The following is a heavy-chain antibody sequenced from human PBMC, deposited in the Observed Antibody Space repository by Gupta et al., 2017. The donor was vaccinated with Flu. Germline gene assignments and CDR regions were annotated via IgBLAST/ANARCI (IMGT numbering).Heavy chain of an antibody. D-gene: IGHD6-13*01. CDR1: TFSDYA. CDR3: AQDRSGNPSIDY. V-gene: IGHV3-23*05. Sequence: TFSDYAMNWGHQAPGKGVGCVSTVGAGGNRTYYADSVMGRFTIARYNSKNTVYLQLISLGGDDTSVYYCAQDRSGNPSIDYWGQGTLVTVSA. CDR2: VGAGGNRT. J-gene: IGHJ4*02.